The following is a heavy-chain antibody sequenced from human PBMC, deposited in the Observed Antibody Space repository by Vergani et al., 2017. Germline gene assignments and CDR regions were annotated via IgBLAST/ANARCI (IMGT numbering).Heavy chain of an antibody. D-gene: IGHD6-19*01. CDR2: IYYSGST. V-gene: IGHV4-39*01. CDR3: ARHATVEWLVKLGWIDP. Sequence: QLQLQESGPGLVKPSATLSLTCSVSGASIRSSNYYWGWIRQPPGKGLEWIASIYYSGSTYYNPYLKSRVTISVDTSKNQFSRKLSSVTAAATAVYFCARHATVEWLVKLGWIDPWGQGILVTVSS. CDR1: GASIRSSNYY. J-gene: IGHJ5*02.